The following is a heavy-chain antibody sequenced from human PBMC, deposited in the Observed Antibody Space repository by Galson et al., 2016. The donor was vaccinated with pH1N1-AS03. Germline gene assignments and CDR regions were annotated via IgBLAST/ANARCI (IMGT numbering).Heavy chain of an antibody. D-gene: IGHD3-22*01. Sequence: SVKVSCKASGGTFSSYAITWVRQAPGQGLEWMGRIIGMFGTTNCAQKFQGRVTITSDEFTSTAYMELRSLRSEDTALYYCARAPDYHDSSGYYSIWGQGTLVTVSS. CDR1: GGTFSSYA. J-gene: IGHJ3*02. V-gene: IGHV1-69*13. CDR3: ARAPDYHDSSGYYSI. CDR2: IIGMFGTT.